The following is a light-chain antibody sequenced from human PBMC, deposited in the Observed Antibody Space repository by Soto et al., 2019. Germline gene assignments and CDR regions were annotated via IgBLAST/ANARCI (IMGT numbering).Light chain of an antibody. CDR3: QQYGTSPFT. V-gene: IGKV3-20*01. CDR1: ESVSSNY. J-gene: IGKJ3*01. Sequence: EIVLTQSPGTLSLSPGEGATLSCRASESVSSNYLAWYQQKPGQPPRLLIYGASSRATGIPDRFSGSGSGTYFTLIISRLEPEDFAVFYCQQYGTSPFTFGPGTKVDIK. CDR2: GAS.